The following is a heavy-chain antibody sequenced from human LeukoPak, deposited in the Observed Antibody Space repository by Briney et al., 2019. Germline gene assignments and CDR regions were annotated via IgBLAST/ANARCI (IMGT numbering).Heavy chain of an antibody. Sequence: PSETLSLTCTVSSGSISSYYWSWIRQPPGKGLEWIGYIYYSGSTNYNPSLKSRVTISVDTSKNQFSLKLSSVTAADTAVYYCARGVGRGYMDVWGKGTTVTVSS. CDR3: ARGVGRGYMDV. J-gene: IGHJ6*03. CDR1: SGSISSYY. CDR2: IYYSGST. V-gene: IGHV4-59*01. D-gene: IGHD2-15*01.